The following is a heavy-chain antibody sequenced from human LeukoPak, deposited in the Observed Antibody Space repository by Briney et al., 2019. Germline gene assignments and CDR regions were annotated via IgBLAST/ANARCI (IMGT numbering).Heavy chain of an antibody. V-gene: IGHV4-34*01. D-gene: IGHD2-15*01. J-gene: IGHJ5*02. CDR3: ARRYCSGGSCYLFWFDP. CDR2: INHSGST. CDR1: GGSFRGYY. Sequence: SETLSLTCAVYGGSFRGYYWSWIRQPPGKGLEWIGEINHSGSTNYNPSLKSRVTISVDTSKNQFSLKLSSVTAADTAVYYCARRYCSGGSCYLFWFDPWGQGTLVTVSS.